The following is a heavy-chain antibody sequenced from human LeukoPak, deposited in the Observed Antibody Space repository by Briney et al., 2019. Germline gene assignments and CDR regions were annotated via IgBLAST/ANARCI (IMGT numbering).Heavy chain of an antibody. V-gene: IGHV1-46*01. CDR1: GYTFTSYY. CDR3: ARELDYYDSSGYRDAFDI. J-gene: IGHJ3*02. CDR2: INPSGGST. D-gene: IGHD3-22*01. Sequence: GASVKVSCKASGYTFTSYYMHWVRQAPGQGLEWMGIINPSGGSTSYAQKFQGRVTMTRDMSTSTVYMELSSLRSEDTAVYYCARELDYYDSSGYRDAFDIWGQGTMVTVSS.